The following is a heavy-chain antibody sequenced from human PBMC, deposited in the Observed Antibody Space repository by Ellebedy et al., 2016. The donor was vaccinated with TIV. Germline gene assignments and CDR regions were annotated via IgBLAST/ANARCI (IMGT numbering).Heavy chain of an antibody. V-gene: IGHV4-59*01. J-gene: IGHJ5*02. CDR2: IYHSGST. CDR1: GDLISNYY. Sequence: MPSETLSLTCNVSGDLISNYYWSWIRQSPGKGLEWMGYIYHSGSTNYNPSLKNRLTISIDTSRKQISLKLGSVTAADTAVYYCAREGWVRGGQRWFDPWGQGTLVTVSS. CDR3: AREGWVRGGQRWFDP. D-gene: IGHD3-10*01.